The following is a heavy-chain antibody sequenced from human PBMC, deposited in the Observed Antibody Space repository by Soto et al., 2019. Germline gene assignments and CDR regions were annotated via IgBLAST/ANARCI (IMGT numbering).Heavy chain of an antibody. CDR3: AKPDGATYNFRY. Sequence: DVQLLESGGSLVQPGGSLRLSCAASGFTFNTNSMSWVRQAPGKGLEWVSAISSSGGSTYYADSVKGRFIISRDNSQNTLYLQMNSLRAEDTAVYYCAKPDGATYNFRYWGQGNLVTVSS. D-gene: IGHD1-1*01. CDR2: ISSSGGST. V-gene: IGHV3-23*01. CDR1: GFTFNTNS. J-gene: IGHJ4*02.